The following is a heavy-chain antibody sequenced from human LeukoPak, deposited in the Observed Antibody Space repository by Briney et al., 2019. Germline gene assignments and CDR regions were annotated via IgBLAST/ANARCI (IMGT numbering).Heavy chain of an antibody. CDR1: GGSISSYY. J-gene: IGHJ3*02. V-gene: IGHV4-4*09. CDR2: IYTSGST. D-gene: IGHD3-22*01. CDR3: ARGTFNYYDSSGYYSLRRNDAFDI. Sequence: SETLSLTCTVSGGSISSYYWSCIRQPPGTGLEWIGYIYTSGSTNYNPSLKSRVTISVDTSKNQFSLKLSSVTAADTAVYYCARGTFNYYDSSGYYSLRRNDAFDIWGQGTMVTVSS.